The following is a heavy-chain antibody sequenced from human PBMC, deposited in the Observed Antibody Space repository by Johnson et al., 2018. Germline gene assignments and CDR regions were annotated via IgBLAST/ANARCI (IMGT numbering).Heavy chain of an antibody. Sequence: QVQLQQWGAGLLKPSETLSLTCAVYGGSFSGYYWSWIRQPPGMALEWIGEITHSGITNYNPSLKSRVTLSLDTSMKQFSLNLSSVTAADTAVYYCARGPSSWWNYWGQGTLVTVSS. CDR2: ITHSGIT. CDR1: GGSFSGYY. J-gene: IGHJ4*02. V-gene: IGHV4-34*01. D-gene: IGHD6-13*01. CDR3: ARGPSSWWNY.